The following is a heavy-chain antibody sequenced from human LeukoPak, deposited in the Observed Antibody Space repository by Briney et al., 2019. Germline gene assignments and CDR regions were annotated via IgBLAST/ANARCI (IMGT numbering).Heavy chain of an antibody. J-gene: IGHJ4*02. V-gene: IGHV3-20*04. D-gene: IGHD6-6*01. CDR1: GFTFDDYG. CDR2: INWNGGST. Sequence: PGGSLRLSCAASGFTFDDYGMSWVRQAPGKGLGWVSGINWNGGSTGYADSVKGRFTISRDNAKNSLYLQMNSLRAEDTALYYCARCSSSSVPPYYFDYWGQGALVTVSS. CDR3: ARCSSSSVPPYYFDY.